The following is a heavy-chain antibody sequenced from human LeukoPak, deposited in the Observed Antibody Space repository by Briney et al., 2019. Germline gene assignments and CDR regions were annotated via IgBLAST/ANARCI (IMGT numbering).Heavy chain of an antibody. Sequence: ASVKVSCKTSGYTFTRFGITWVRQAPGQGLEWMGWISTYNGNTDYAQKLQGRVTVTTDTSTNTAYMELRSLRSDDTAMYYRVTGDDFDYWGQGTLVTVSS. CDR1: GYTFTRFG. V-gene: IGHV1-18*01. CDR3: VTGDDFDY. CDR2: ISTYNGNT. J-gene: IGHJ4*02. D-gene: IGHD1-1*01.